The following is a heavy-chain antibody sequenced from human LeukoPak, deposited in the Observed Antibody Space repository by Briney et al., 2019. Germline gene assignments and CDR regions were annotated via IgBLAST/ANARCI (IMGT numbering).Heavy chain of an antibody. CDR1: GDSISSSY. D-gene: IGHD6-19*01. J-gene: IGHJ4*02. CDR2: IHTSGST. V-gene: IGHV4-4*07. Sequence: SGTLSLTCTVSGDSISSSYWGWIRQPAGKGLEWIGRIHTSGSTYYSPSLKRRVTMSVDTSTNKFSLKLSSVAAADTAMYYCARVRLGRGLDYWGKGTLVTVSS. CDR3: ARVRLGRGLDY.